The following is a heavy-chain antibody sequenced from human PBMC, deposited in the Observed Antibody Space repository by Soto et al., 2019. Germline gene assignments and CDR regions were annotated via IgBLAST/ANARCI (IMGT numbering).Heavy chain of an antibody. J-gene: IGHJ4*02. CDR2: ISSNGGST. V-gene: IGHV3-64*02. CDR3: ARDRYDFWSGYYDY. D-gene: IGHD3-3*01. Sequence: PGGSLRLSCAASGFTFSSYSMHWVRQAPGKGLEYVSAISSNGGSTYYADSVKGRFTISRDNSKNTLYLQMGSLRAEDIAVYYWARDRYDFWSGYYDYWGQGTPVTVSS. CDR1: GFTFSSYS.